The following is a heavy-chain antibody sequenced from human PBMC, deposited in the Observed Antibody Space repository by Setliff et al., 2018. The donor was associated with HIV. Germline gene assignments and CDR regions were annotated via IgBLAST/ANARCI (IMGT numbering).Heavy chain of an antibody. CDR1: GGSFTAYY. Sequence: SETLSLTCAVYGGSFTAYYWTWIRQPPGKGLEYIGYIYFTGPTKFNPSLKSRVTMSVDTSKKQFSLKLSSVTAADTAVYYCARGNNDYVYLDYWGQGALVTVSS. CDR3: ARGNNDYVYLDY. CDR2: IYFTGPT. V-gene: IGHV4-59*01. J-gene: IGHJ4*02. D-gene: IGHD3-16*01.